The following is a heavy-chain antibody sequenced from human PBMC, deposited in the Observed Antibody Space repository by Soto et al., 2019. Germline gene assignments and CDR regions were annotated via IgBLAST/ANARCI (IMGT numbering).Heavy chain of an antibody. D-gene: IGHD3-16*01. CDR2: ISYDGSNK. CDR1: GFTFSSYA. Sequence: QVQLVESGGGVVQPGRSLRLSCAASGFTFSSYAMHWVRQAPGKGLEWVAVISYDGSNKYYADSVKGRFTISRDNSKNTLYLQMNSLRAEDTAVYYCAREGNKHGDYWGQGTLVTVSS. CDR3: AREGNKHGDY. J-gene: IGHJ4*02. V-gene: IGHV3-30-3*01.